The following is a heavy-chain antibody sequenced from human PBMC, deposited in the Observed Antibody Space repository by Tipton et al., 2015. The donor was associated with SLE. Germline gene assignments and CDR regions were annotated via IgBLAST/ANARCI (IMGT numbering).Heavy chain of an antibody. V-gene: IGHV4-34*01. D-gene: IGHD5-24*01. Sequence: TLSLTCAVYGGFFSGYYWSWIRQPPGKGLEWIGEINHSGSTNYNPSLKSRVTISVDTSKNQFSLKLSSVTAADTAVYYCARLEVQEMGYYYYYMDVWGKGTTVTVSS. J-gene: IGHJ6*03. CDR1: GGFFSGYY. CDR3: ARLEVQEMGYYYYYMDV. CDR2: INHSGST.